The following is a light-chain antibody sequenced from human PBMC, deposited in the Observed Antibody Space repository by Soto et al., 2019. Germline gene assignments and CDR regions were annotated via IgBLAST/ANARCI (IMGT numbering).Light chain of an antibody. V-gene: IGLV2-14*01. CDR2: DVS. J-gene: IGLJ2*01. Sequence: QSALTQPASVSGSPGQSITISCTGTSSDVGRYNYVSWYQQHPGKAPKLMIYDVSNRPSGVSNRFSGSKSGTTASLTISGLQAEDEAVYYCSSYTSSSTVVFGGGTKVTVL. CDR3: SSYTSSSTVV. CDR1: SSDVGRYNY.